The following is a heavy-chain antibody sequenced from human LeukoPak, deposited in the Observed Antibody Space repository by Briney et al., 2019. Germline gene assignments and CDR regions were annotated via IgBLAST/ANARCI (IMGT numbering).Heavy chain of an antibody. V-gene: IGHV3-9*01. CDR3: AKGTLPDY. CDR1: GFTFSTYW. CDR2: ISWNSGSI. J-gene: IGHJ4*02. Sequence: GGSLRLSCAASGFTFSTYWMHWVRQAPGKGLEWVSGISWNSGSIGYADSVKGRFTISRDNAKNSLYLQMNSLRAEDTALYCCAKGTLPDYWGQGTLVTVSS.